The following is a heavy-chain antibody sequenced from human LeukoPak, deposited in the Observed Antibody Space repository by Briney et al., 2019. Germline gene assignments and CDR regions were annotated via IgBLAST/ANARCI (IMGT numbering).Heavy chain of an antibody. J-gene: IGHJ4*02. V-gene: IGHV3-23*01. D-gene: IGHD3-22*01. CDR3: AKGASSGYYNFDY. Sequence: SGGSLRLSCAASGFTFSSYAMSWVRQAPGKGLEWVSAISGSGGSTYCADSVKGRFTISRDNSKNTLYLQMNSLRAEDTAVYYCAKGASSGYYNFDYWGQGTLVTVSS. CDR1: GFTFSSYA. CDR2: ISGSGGST.